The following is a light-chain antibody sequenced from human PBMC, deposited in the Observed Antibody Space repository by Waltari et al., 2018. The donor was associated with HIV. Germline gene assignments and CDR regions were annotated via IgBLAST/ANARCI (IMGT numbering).Light chain of an antibody. Sequence: QSVRTQPPSVSGAPGQGATIPCPGGRSTIGAGHDVNWYQQLPGTAPKLLIYGNTNRPSGVPDRFSGSKSGTSASLAITGLQAEDEADYYCQSYDSSLSASVFGEGTKLTVL. CDR3: QSYDSSLSASV. J-gene: IGLJ2*01. V-gene: IGLV1-40*01. CDR2: GNT. CDR1: RSTIGAGHD.